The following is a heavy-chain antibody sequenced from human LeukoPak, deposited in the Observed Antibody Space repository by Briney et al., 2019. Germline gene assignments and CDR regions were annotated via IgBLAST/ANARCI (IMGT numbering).Heavy chain of an antibody. J-gene: IGHJ4*02. CDR1: GFTFSSHC. CDR3: ARGATYAYYQDY. D-gene: IGHD1-26*01. CDR2: IKYDASST. V-gene: IGHV3-74*01. Sequence: GGSLRLSCADSGFTFSSHCIHWVRQAPGKGLVWVSRIKYDASSTSYADSVKGRFTISRDNAKNTLYLQMNSLRAEDTAVYYCARGATYAYYQDYWGQGTLVTVSS.